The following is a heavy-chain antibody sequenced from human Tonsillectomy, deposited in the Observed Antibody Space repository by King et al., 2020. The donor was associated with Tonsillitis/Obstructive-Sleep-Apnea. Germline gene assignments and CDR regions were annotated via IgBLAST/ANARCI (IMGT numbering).Heavy chain of an antibody. CDR2: ISYDGSQK. Sequence: QLVQSGGGVVQPGRSLRLSCAASGFTFSSYAIHWVRQAPGKGLEWVALISYDGSQKYYSDSVKGRFTISRDNAKNTLYLQMNSLRADDTAVYYCARDLGTSGSFPLYFDNWGQGTLVTVSS. V-gene: IGHV3-30*04. D-gene: IGHD3-10*01. CDR1: GFTFSSYA. CDR3: ARDLGTSGSFPLYFDN. J-gene: IGHJ4*02.